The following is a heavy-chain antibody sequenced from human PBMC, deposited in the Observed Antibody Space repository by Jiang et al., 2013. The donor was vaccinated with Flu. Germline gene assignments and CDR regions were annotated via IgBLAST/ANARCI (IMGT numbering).Heavy chain of an antibody. J-gene: IGHJ4*02. V-gene: IGHV4-31*03. Sequence: SQTLSLTCSVSGGSISTGGYYWSWIRQHPGKGLEWIGYIFYTGSTYYNPSLKSRVTISVDTSKNQFSLKLSSVTAADTAVYYRAQVEVVPAALLFWGQGTLVTVSS. CDR3: AQVEVVPAALLF. D-gene: IGHD2-2*01. CDR1: GGSISTGGYY. CDR2: IFYTGST.